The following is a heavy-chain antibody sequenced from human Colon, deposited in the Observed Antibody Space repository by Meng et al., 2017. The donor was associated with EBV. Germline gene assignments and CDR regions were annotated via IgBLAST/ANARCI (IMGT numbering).Heavy chain of an antibody. D-gene: IGHD5-18*01. CDR2: IYHSGST. Sequence: QLQLQGPAPVLVNPSEPLSLPCAVYGGSISSVYWWTWVRQPPGKGLEWIGEIYHSGSTNYNPSLKSRVTISVDKSKNQFSLKLTSVTAADTAVYYCARGGYYSFDYWGQRTLVTVSS. J-gene: IGHJ4*02. CDR1: GGSISSVYW. V-gene: IGHV4-4*02. CDR3: ARGGYYSFDY.